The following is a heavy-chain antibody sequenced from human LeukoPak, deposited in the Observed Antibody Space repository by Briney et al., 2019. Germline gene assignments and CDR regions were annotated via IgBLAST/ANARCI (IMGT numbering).Heavy chain of an antibody. D-gene: IGHD6-6*01. CDR2: ISSSSSYI. J-gene: IGHJ4*02. V-gene: IGHV3-21*01. CDR3: ASLSSGPKFDY. CDR1: GFTFRSSE. Sequence: GGSLRLSCAASGFTFRSSEMNWVRQAPGKGLEWVSSISSSSSYIYYADSVKGRFTISRDNAKNSLYLQMNSLRAEDTAVYYCASLSSGPKFDYWGQGTLVTVSS.